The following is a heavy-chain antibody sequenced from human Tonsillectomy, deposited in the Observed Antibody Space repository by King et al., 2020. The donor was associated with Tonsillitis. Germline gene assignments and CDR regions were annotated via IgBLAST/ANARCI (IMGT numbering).Heavy chain of an antibody. V-gene: IGHV5-10-1*03. CDR3: ARDERAYGYFYYYMDV. CDR1: GYSFTSYW. J-gene: IGHJ6*03. D-gene: IGHD4-17*01. CDR2: IDPSDSYT. Sequence: DVQLVESGAEVKKPGESLRLSCKGSGYSFTSYWISWVRQMPGKGLEWMGRIDPSDSYTNYSPSFQGHVTISADKSISTAYLQWSSLKASDTAMYYCARDERAYGYFYYYMDVWGKGTTVTVSS.